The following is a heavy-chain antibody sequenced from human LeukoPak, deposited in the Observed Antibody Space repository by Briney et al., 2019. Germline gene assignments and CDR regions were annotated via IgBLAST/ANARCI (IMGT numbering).Heavy chain of an antibody. CDR2: ISPSGGIT. CDR3: ARDEALGRYID. Sequence: GGSLRLSCAASGFTFSTYGMNWVRQAPGKGLEWVSGISPSGGITYYTDSVKGRFTISRDNSKHTVSLQMNSLRGEDTAVYYCARDEALGRYIDWGQGTLVTVSS. V-gene: IGHV3-23*01. J-gene: IGHJ1*01. D-gene: IGHD3-16*01. CDR1: GFTFSTYG.